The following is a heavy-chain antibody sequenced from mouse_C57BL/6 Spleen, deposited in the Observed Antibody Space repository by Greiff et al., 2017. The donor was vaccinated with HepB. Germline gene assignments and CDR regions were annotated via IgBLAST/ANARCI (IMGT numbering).Heavy chain of an antibody. CDR1: GYTFTSYW. Sequence: VQLQQSGTELVKPGASVKLSCKASGYTFTSYWMHWVKQRPGQGLEWIGNINPSNGGTNYNEKFKSKATLTVDKSSSTAYMQLSSLTSEDSAVYYCARSKNLAIGYGSSPYYAMDYWGQGTSVTVSS. CDR3: ARSKNLAIGYGSSPYYAMDY. D-gene: IGHD1-1*01. J-gene: IGHJ4*01. CDR2: INPSNGGT. V-gene: IGHV1-53*01.